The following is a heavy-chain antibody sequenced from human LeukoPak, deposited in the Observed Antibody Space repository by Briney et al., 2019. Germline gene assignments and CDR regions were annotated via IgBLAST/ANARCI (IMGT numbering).Heavy chain of an antibody. CDR3: ARESYGSGWYYYFDY. Sequence: PGGSLRLSCAASGFTLSSYWMHWVRQAPGKGLVWVSYISDSGSTISYADSVKGRFTISRDNAKNSLYLQMNSLRAEDTAIYYCARESYGSGWYYYFDYWGQGTLVTVSS. CDR1: GFTLSSYW. J-gene: IGHJ4*02. V-gene: IGHV3-48*04. D-gene: IGHD6-19*01. CDR2: ISDSGSTI.